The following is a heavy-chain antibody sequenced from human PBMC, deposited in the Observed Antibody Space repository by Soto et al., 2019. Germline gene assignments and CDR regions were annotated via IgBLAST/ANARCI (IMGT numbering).Heavy chain of an antibody. D-gene: IGHD6-13*01. J-gene: IGHJ6*02. CDR1: GFTFSSYW. Sequence: EVQLVESGGGLVQPGGSLRLSCVDSGFTFSSYWMSWVRQARVKGLEWVGNIKQDGSEENYVDSVKGRFTISRDNAKNSMYLQMNSLRAEDTAVYYCARIAASGRGWDVWGQRTTVVVSS. V-gene: IGHV3-7*01. CDR2: IKQDGSEE. CDR3: ARIAASGRGWDV.